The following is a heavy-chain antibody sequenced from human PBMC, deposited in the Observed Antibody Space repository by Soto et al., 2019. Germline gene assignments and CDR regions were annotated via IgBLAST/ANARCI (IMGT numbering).Heavy chain of an antibody. D-gene: IGHD6-19*01. CDR2: INPSGGST. CDR3: ARNTERIMAGFY. J-gene: IGHJ4*02. Sequence: QVQLVQSGAEVKKPGASVKVSCKASGYTFTSYYMHWVRQAPGQGLEWMGIINPSGGSTSYAQKFQGRVTMTRDTSTSIVYMELSSLRSEDTAVYYCARNTERIMAGFYWGQGTLVTVSS. V-gene: IGHV1-46*01. CDR1: GYTFTSYY.